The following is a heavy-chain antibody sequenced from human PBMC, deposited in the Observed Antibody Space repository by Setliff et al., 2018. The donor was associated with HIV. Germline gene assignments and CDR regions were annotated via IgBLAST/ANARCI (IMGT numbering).Heavy chain of an antibody. Sequence: PSETLSLTCTVSSGSISSSSYYWGWIRQPPGKGLEWIGSIYYSGSTNYNPSLKSRVTISVDRSKNQFSLKLTSVTAADTAVYYCARDISLVRGRDYWGQGTLVTVS. CDR3: ARDISLVRGRDY. D-gene: IGHD3-10*01. CDR1: SGSISSSSYY. J-gene: IGHJ4*02. CDR2: IYYSGST. V-gene: IGHV4-39*07.